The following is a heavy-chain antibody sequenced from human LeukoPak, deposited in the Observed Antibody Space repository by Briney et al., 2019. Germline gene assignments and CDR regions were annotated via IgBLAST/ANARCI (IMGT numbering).Heavy chain of an antibody. CDR2: IYYSGST. Sequence: SETLSLTCTGSGGSISSYYWSWIRQPPGKGLEWIGYIYYSGSTNYNPSLKSRVTISVDTSKNQFSLKLSSVTAADTPVYYCARGTQGYSYGYYYYGMDVWGQGTPVTVSS. CDR1: GGSISSYY. J-gene: IGHJ6*02. V-gene: IGHV4-59*01. CDR3: ARGTQGYSYGYYYYGMDV. D-gene: IGHD5-18*01.